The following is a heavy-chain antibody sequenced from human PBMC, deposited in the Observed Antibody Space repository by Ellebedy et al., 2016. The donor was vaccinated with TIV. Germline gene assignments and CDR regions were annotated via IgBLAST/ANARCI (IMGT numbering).Heavy chain of an antibody. CDR3: ARGRRRAAALPWCVDP. CDR1: GYTFTSYD. D-gene: IGHD6-13*01. Sequence: ASVKVSXXASGYTFTSYDINWVRQATGQGLEWMGWMNPNSGNTGYAQKFQGRVTMTRNTSISTAYMELSSLRSEDTAVYYCARGRRRAAALPWCVDPWGQGTLVTVSS. CDR2: MNPNSGNT. V-gene: IGHV1-8*01. J-gene: IGHJ5*02.